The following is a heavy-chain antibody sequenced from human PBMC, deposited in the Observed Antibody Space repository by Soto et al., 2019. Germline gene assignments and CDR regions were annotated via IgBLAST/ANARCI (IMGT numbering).Heavy chain of an antibody. J-gene: IGHJ6*02. V-gene: IGHV1-69*13. CDR1: GGSFSSYA. Sequence: GASVKVSCKASGGSFSSYAISWVRQAPGQGLEWMGGIIPIFGTANYAQKFQGRVTITADESTSTAYMELSSLRSEDTAVYYCARDFSSGHYGMDVWGQGTTVTVSS. D-gene: IGHD3-3*01. CDR2: IIPIFGTA. CDR3: ARDFSSGHYGMDV.